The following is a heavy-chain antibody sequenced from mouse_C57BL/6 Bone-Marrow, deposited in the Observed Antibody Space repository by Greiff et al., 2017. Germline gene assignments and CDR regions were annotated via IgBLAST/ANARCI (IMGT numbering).Heavy chain of an antibody. CDR2: IYPRDGST. CDR1: GYTFTDHT. D-gene: IGHD1-1*01. CDR3: ARTLLLVWYFDY. Sequence: VKLQESDAELVKPGASVKISCKVSGYTFTDHTIHWMKQRPEQGLEWIGYIYPRDGSTKYNEKFKGKATLTADKSSSTAYMQLNSLTSEDSAVYFCARTLLLVWYFDYWGQGTTLTVSS. V-gene: IGHV1-78*01. J-gene: IGHJ2*01.